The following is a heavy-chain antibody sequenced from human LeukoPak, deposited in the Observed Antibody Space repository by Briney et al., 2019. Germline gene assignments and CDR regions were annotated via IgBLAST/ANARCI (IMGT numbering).Heavy chain of an antibody. Sequence: SSETLSLTCTVSGGSISGYYWSWIRQPPGKGLEWIGYIYYSGSTNYNPSLKSRVTISADTSKNQFSLKLSSVAAADTAVYYCARQGSSWYGAFDYWGQGTLVTVSS. V-gene: IGHV4-59*08. CDR1: GGSISGYY. D-gene: IGHD6-13*01. J-gene: IGHJ4*02. CDR3: ARQGSSWYGAFDY. CDR2: IYYSGST.